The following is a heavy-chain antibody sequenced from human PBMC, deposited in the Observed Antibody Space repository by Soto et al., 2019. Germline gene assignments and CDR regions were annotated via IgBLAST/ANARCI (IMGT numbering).Heavy chain of an antibody. CDR2: IYYRGNT. CDR3: ARLLGAAAGTAWWFDP. V-gene: IGHV4-59*01. Sequence: PSETRSLTCTFSCVSISGSFWSWIRPPPGKGLEWIGYIYYRGNTNYNPSLKSRVTMSLDTSKNQFSLKLNSVTAADTAVYYCARLLGAAAGTAWWFDPWGQGTRVTVSS. J-gene: IGHJ5*02. D-gene: IGHD6-13*01. CDR1: CVSISGSF.